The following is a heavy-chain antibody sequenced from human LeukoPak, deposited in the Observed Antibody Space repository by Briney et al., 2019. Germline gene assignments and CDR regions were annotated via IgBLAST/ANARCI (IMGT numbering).Heavy chain of an antibody. CDR1: GGSISSYY. Sequence: SETLSLTCTVSGGSISSYYWSWIRQPPGKGLEWIGYIYYSGSTHYNPSLESRVTISVDTSKNQFSLKLTSVTAADTAVYYCARLGPYFDYWGQGTLVTASS. CDR2: IYYSGST. V-gene: IGHV4-59*12. CDR3: ARLGPYFDY. J-gene: IGHJ4*02.